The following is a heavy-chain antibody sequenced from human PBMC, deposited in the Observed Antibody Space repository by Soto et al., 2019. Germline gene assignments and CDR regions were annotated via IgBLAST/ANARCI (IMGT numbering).Heavy chain of an antibody. V-gene: IGHV3-33*01. J-gene: IGHJ4*02. D-gene: IGHD3-16*01. CDR3: ARGVFRWGFDC. CDR1: GFPFNTYG. CDR2: IWTDGSNK. Sequence: GGSLRLSCAASGFPFNTYGMHWVRQAPGKGLEWVAVIWTDGSNKYYADSVKGRFTISRDNSKDMVYLQMSSLRAEDTAVYYCARGVFRWGFDCWGLGTLVTVSS.